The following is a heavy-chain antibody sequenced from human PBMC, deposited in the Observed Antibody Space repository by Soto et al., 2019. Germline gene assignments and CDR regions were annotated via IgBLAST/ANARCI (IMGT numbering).Heavy chain of an antibody. CDR2: ISYDGGNE. V-gene: IGHV3-30*18. J-gene: IGHJ4*02. Sequence: QVQLVQSGGGVVQPGRSLRLSCAGSGFTFSSYGIHWVRQAPGKGLEWVALISYDGGNEKYTESVKDRFTISRDDSHNVAYLQMSSLRTEDTAMYYCAKDRHSGTYPTDFDYWGQGSLVTVSS. D-gene: IGHD1-26*01. CDR3: AKDRHSGTYPTDFDY. CDR1: GFTFSSYG.